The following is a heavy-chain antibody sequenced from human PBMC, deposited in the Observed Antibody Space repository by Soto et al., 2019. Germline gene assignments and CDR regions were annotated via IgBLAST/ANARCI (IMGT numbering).Heavy chain of an antibody. J-gene: IGHJ4*03. D-gene: IGHD5-12*01. CDR1: GCSFSNFG. Sequence: SVKVSCKASGCSFSNFGISWVRQAPGQGLEWMGWIGPFFGRPNYAQRLRGRLTITTDESTSTGYMELISLRSDDTAVYYCAKEGNGYNFWGQGTQVTVSS. CDR2: IGPFFGRP. V-gene: IGHV1-69*05. CDR3: AKEGNGYNF.